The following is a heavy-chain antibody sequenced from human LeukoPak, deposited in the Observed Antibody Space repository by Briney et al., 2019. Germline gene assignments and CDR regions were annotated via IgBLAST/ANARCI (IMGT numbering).Heavy chain of an antibody. CDR1: GFTFSSYA. V-gene: IGHV3-30*04. CDR2: ISYDGSNK. D-gene: IGHD5-18*01. Sequence: GGSLRLSCADSGFTFSSYAMHWVRQAPGKGLEWVAVISYDGSNKYYADSVKGRFTISRDNSKNTLYLQMNSLRAEDTAVYYCATDTAENAFDYWGQGTLVTVSS. CDR3: ATDTAENAFDY. J-gene: IGHJ4*02.